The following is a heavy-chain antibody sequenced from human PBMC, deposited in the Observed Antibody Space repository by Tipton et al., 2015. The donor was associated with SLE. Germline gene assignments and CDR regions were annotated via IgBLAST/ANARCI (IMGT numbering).Heavy chain of an antibody. CDR1: GGSFSGYY. CDR3: AVKPSGGLIAAVGTEWFDP. J-gene: IGHJ5*02. Sequence: TLSLTCAVHGGSFSGYYWNWIRQPPGKGLEWIGEVNHSGSTNYNPSLKSRVTISVDTSKNQFSLKLSSVTAADTAVYYCAVKPSGGLIAAVGTEWFDPWGQGTLVTVSS. CDR2: VNHSGST. V-gene: IGHV4-34*01. D-gene: IGHD6-13*01.